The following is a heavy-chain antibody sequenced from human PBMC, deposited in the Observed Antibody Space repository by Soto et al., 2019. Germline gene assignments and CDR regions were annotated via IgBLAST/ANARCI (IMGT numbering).Heavy chain of an antibody. CDR1: GSTFPSST. Sequence: QVQLGQSGAEVKNPGASVKVSCKASGSTFPSSTVSWVRQAPGKGLEWMGWINAHNGNTKYAQKFQDRLTMTPDTSTGTGYMELRSLRSDDTAIYFCAIADYGDPDYWGQGTLVSVSS. CDR2: INAHNGNT. J-gene: IGHJ4*02. V-gene: IGHV1-18*01. CDR3: AIADYGDPDY. D-gene: IGHD4-17*01.